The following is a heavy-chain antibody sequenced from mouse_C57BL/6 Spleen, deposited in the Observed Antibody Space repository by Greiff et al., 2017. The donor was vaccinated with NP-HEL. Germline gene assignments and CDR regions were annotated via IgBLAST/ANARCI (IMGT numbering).Heavy chain of an antibody. CDR1: GYTFTSYW. CDR2: IHPNSGST. D-gene: IGHD4-1*01. J-gene: IGHJ4*01. CDR3: ARGGTFYAMDY. Sequence: VQLKESGAELVKPGASVKLSCKASGYTFTSYWMHWVKQRPGQGLEWIGMIHPNSGSTNYNEKFKSKATLTVDKSSSTAYMQLSSLTSEDSAVYYCARGGTFYAMDYWGQGTSVTVSS. V-gene: IGHV1-64*01.